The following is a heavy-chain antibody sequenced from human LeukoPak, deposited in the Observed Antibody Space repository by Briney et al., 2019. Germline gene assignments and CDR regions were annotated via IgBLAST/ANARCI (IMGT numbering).Heavy chain of an antibody. V-gene: IGHV3-30-3*01. J-gene: IGHJ4*02. D-gene: IGHD5-18*01. Sequence: GALRLSCAASGFTFSSYAMHWVRQAPGKGLEWVAVISYDGSNKYYADSVKGRFTISRDNYKNTLYLQMNSLRAEDTAVYYCARSGEWIQLWTAYYFDYWGQGTLVTVSS. CDR3: ARSGEWIQLWTAYYFDY. CDR2: ISYDGSNK. CDR1: GFTFSSYA.